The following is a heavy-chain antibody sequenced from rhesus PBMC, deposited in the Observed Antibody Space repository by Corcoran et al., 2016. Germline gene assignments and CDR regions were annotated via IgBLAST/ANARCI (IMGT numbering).Heavy chain of an antibody. CDR2: IYGSGGRT. CDR3: ARELWWADYVGDAFDF. J-gene: IGHJ3*01. CDR1: GASISSNY. Sequence: QVQLQESGPGLVKPSETLPLTCAVSGASISSNYWSWIRQATGKGLERIGRIYGSGGRTTTNPTLTSRVTISLDTSKNQFSLRLSSVTAADTAVYYCARELWWADYVGDAFDFWGQGLRVTVSS. V-gene: IGHV4S2*01. D-gene: IGHD3-34*01.